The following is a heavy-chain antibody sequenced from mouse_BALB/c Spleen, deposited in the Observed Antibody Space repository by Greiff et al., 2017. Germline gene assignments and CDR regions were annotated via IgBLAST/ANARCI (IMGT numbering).Heavy chain of an antibody. Sequence: EVQRVESGGGLVKPGGSLKLSCAASGFTFSDYYMYWVRQTPEKRLEWVATISDGGSYTYYPDSVEGRFTISRDNAKNNLYLQMSSLKSEDTAMYCWERDGRETAWATRAWIAYWGQGTLVTVSA. D-gene: IGHD3-2*01. CDR3: ERDGRETAWATRAWIAY. V-gene: IGHV5-4*02. CDR2: ISDGGSYT. CDR1: GFTFSDYY. J-gene: IGHJ3*01.